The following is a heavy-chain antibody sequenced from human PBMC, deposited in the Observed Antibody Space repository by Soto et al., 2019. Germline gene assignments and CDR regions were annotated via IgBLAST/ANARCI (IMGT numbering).Heavy chain of an antibody. J-gene: IGHJ4*02. CDR2: ISGSGNKT. CDR1: GFSFSPYA. Sequence: GESLKISCAASGFSFSPYAMSWVRQAPGKGLEWVSSISGSGNKTYYADSVKGRFTISRDNSKDTLFLQMNGLSAEDTALHYCARGVRLHFDNWGQGTLVTVSS. CDR3: ARGVRLHFDN. V-gene: IGHV3-23*01.